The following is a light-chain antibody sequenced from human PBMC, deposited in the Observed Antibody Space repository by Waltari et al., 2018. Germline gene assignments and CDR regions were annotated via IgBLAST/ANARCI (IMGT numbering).Light chain of an antibody. V-gene: IGLV2-11*01. J-gene: IGLJ3*02. CDR1: RSHVRSNTR. CDR2: DVD. CDR3: CSYAGRYTWV. Sequence: QSALTQPRSVSGSPGQSVPIPCTGARSHVRSNTRVSWYQHAPGTATKLIIHDVDKRPSGVPDRFSGSKSGNTASLTISGLQGEDEADYYCCSYAGRYTWVFGGGTKLTVL.